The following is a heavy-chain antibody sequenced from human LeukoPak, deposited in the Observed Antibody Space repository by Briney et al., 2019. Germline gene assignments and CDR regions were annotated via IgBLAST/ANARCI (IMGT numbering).Heavy chain of an antibody. J-gene: IGHJ6*03. V-gene: IGHV4-59*01. CDR3: ARTTEGGYTYGYFYYYYMDV. CDR2: LHYSGST. Sequence: ETLSLTCTVSGGSISGYYWSWIRQPPGKGLEWIGYLHYSGSTNYNPSLKSRVTISVDTSKNQFSLKLSSVTAADTAVYYCARTTEGGYTYGYFYYYYMDVWGKGTTVTISS. CDR1: GGSISGYY. D-gene: IGHD5-18*01.